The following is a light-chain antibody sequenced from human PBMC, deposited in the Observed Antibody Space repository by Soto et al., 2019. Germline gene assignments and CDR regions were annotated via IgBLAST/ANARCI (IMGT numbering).Light chain of an antibody. CDR1: QSISFW. V-gene: IGKV1-5*03. J-gene: IGKJ4*01. CDR3: QQYYSYPVT. CDR2: KAS. Sequence: IPVAPSPSTLSPSVGDIVTITCRASQSISFWLAWYQQKPGKAPKLLVQKASSLERGVPSRFSGSGSGTEFTLTISSLQPDDFATYYCQQYYSYPVTFGGGTKVDIK.